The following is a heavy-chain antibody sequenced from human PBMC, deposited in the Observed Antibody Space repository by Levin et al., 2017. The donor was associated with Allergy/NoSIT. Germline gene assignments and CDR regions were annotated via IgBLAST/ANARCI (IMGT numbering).Heavy chain of an antibody. CDR2: INWNGGST. Sequence: GESLKISCAASGFTFDDYGMSWVRQAPGKGLEWVSGINWNGGSTGYADSVKGRFTISRDNAKNSLYLQMNSLRAEDTALYYCARGSGFDVYYYYMDVWGIGTTVTVSS. CDR3: ARGSGFDVYYYYMDV. D-gene: IGHD3-10*01. CDR1: GFTFDDYG. J-gene: IGHJ6*03. V-gene: IGHV3-20*04.